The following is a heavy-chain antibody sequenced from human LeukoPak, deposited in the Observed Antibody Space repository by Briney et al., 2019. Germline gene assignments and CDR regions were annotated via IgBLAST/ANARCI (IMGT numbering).Heavy chain of an antibody. D-gene: IGHD2-15*01. CDR3: ARLGYCSGGSCPWYYYGMDV. V-gene: IGHV4-59*08. CDR1: GGSISGYY. CDR2: IYYSGST. J-gene: IGHJ6*02. Sequence: SETLSLTCTVSGGSISGYYWSWIRQPPGKGLEWIGYIYYSGSTNYNPSLKSRVTISVDTSKNQFSLKLSSVTAADTAVYYCARLGYCSGGSCPWYYYGMDVWGQGTTVTVSS.